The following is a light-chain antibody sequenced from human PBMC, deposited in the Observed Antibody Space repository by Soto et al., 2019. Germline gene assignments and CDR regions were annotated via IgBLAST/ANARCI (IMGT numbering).Light chain of an antibody. CDR1: SSNIGSNT. CDR2: SNN. J-gene: IGLJ3*02. V-gene: IGLV1-44*01. Sequence: QSVLTQPPSASGTPGQRVSISCSGSSSNIGSNTVNWYQQVPGAAPKLLIYSNNQRPSGVPDRFSASKSATSASVAISGLQSEDEADYYCASWDDSLNGVVFGGGTKLTV. CDR3: ASWDDSLNGVV.